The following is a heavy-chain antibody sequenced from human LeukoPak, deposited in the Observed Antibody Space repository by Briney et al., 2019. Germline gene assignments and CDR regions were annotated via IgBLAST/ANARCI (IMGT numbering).Heavy chain of an antibody. CDR1: GFTVSDNY. CDR2: IYNSGST. J-gene: IGHJ4*02. CDR3: AGRVGATWVDY. Sequence: GGSLRLSCAASGFTVSDNYMTWARQAPGKGLEWVSVIYNSGSTYYADSVKGRFTISRDNSKNTLYLQMNSLRAEDTAVYYCAGRVGATWVDYWGQGTLVTVSS. V-gene: IGHV3-66*01. D-gene: IGHD1-26*01.